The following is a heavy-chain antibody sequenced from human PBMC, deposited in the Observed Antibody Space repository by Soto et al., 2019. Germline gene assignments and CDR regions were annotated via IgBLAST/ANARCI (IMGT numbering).Heavy chain of an antibody. CDR1: GGTFSNSA. Sequence: QVLLEQSGAEVKKPGSSVEVSCKASGGTFSNSAISWVRQAPGQGLEWMGGIMPIFRTADYAQKFQGRVTITADESTSTAHMELSGLRSDDTAVYYCARDKDRAQLGGNYYYMLDVWGQVTTVTVSS. CDR3: ARDKDRAQLGGNYYYMLDV. V-gene: IGHV1-69*12. CDR2: IMPIFRTA. D-gene: IGHD3-22*01. J-gene: IGHJ6*02.